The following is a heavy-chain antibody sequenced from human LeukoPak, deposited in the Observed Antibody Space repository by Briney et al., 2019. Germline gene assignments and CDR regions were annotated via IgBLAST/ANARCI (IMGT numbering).Heavy chain of an antibody. D-gene: IGHD3-10*01. V-gene: IGHV3-21*01. CDR1: GFTFSSYS. CDR3: ARDHMVRGVTPPFY. J-gene: IGHJ4*02. Sequence: PGGSLRLSCAASGFTFSSYSINWVRQAPGKGLEWVSSISSSSSYIYYADSVKGRFTISRDNAKNSLYLQMNSLRAEDTAVYYCARDHMVRGVTPPFYWGQGTLVTVSS. CDR2: ISSSSSYI.